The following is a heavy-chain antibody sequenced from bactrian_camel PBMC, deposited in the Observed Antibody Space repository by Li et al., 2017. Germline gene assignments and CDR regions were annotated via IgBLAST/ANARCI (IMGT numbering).Heavy chain of an antibody. J-gene: IGHJ4*01. D-gene: IGHD7*01. CDR2: IDNDRST. CDR1: GFTWTNVC. V-gene: IGHV3S67*01. Sequence: VQLVESGGGSVQAGGSLTLSCGASGFTWTNVCMGWFRQAPGKERDWVAAIDNDRSTWYADSVKGRFTISKDSANDTLYLKMASLKPEDTAIYICKTPAVGGNGGNCATEGRETQVTVS.